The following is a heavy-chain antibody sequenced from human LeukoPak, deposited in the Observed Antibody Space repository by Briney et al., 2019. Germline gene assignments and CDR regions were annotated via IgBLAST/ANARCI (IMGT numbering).Heavy chain of an antibody. D-gene: IGHD3-9*01. J-gene: IGHJ5*02. CDR1: GGSISSYY. V-gene: IGHV4-34*01. CDR3: ARKTGWFDP. Sequence: SETLSLTCTVSGGSISSYYWSWIRQPPGKGLEWIGEINHSGSTNYNPSLKSRVTISVDTSKNQFSLKLSSVTAADTAVYYCARKTGWFDPWGQGTLVTVSS. CDR2: INHSGST.